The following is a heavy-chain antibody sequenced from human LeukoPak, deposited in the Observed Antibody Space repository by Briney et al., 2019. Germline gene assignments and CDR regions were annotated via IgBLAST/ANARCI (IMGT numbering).Heavy chain of an antibody. V-gene: IGHV1-18*01. CDR3: ARDIYELAVAGTSPFDY. Sequence: ASVKVSCKASGYTFTSYGISWVRQAPGQGLEWMGWISAYNGNTNYAQKLQGRVTMTTDTSTSTAYMELRSLRSDDTAVYYCARDIYELAVAGTSPFDYWGQGTLVTVSS. CDR1: GYTFTSYG. D-gene: IGHD6-19*01. J-gene: IGHJ4*02. CDR2: ISAYNGNT.